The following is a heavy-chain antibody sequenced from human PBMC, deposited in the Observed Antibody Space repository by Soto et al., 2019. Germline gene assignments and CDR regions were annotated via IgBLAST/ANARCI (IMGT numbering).Heavy chain of an antibody. CDR3: ACENCNVFVGDLLAF. D-gene: IGHD1-26*01. Sequence: SETLSLTCTVSGGSISSGDYYWSWIRQPPGKGLEWIGYIYYSGSTYYNPSLKSRVTISVDTSKNQFSLKLSSVTAADTAVYYCACENCNVFVGDLLAFWGQGTTVTVSS. J-gene: IGHJ6*02. V-gene: IGHV4-30-4*01. CDR2: IYYSGST. CDR1: GGSISSGDYY.